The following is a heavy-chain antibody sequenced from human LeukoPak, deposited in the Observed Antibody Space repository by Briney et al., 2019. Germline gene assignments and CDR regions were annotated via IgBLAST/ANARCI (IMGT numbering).Heavy chain of an antibody. CDR2: ISGSGGST. D-gene: IGHD3-10*01. CDR1: GFTFSSYA. Sequence: PGGSLRLSCAASGFTFSSYAMSWVRQAPGKGLEWVSAISGSGGSTYYADSVKGRFTISRDNSKNTLYLQMNSLRAEDTAVYYCARGGGYYYGSGSFFPWGQGTLVTVSS. V-gene: IGHV3-23*01. CDR3: ARGGGYYYGSGSFFP. J-gene: IGHJ5*02.